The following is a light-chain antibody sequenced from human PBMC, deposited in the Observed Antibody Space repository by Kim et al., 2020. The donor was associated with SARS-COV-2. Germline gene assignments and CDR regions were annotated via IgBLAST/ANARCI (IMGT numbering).Light chain of an antibody. J-gene: IGKJ2*01. CDR2: GAS. Sequence: SPGERAILSCRASQSINSDLAWYQLRPGQAPRLLIYGASNRATGIPARFSGSGSGTEFTLTISSLQSEDFAVYYCQQYNKWPPKYTFGQGTKLEIK. V-gene: IGKV3-15*01. CDR3: QQYNKWPPKYT. CDR1: QSINSD.